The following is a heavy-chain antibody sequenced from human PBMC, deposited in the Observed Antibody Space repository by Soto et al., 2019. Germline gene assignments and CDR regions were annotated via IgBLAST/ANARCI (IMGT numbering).Heavy chain of an antibody. D-gene: IGHD3-22*01. CDR2: IAYRGTA. Sequence: LQLQESGPGLVKPSETLSLTCTVSGGSMSTSDYYWGWIRPTPGKGLEYSGNIAYRGTASYNPYRASRVTISTDTSKTQFSQKLSSVTDTDTAVYSCVGGYPWVGFDYWGQGTLVTVSS. CDR1: GGSMSTSDYY. CDR3: VGGYPWVGFDY. J-gene: IGHJ4*02. V-gene: IGHV4-39*01.